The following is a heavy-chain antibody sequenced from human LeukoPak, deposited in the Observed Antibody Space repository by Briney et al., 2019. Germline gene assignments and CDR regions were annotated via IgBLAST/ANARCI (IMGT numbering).Heavy chain of an antibody. J-gene: IGHJ4*02. D-gene: IGHD2-2*01. CDR1: GFTFSSYG. CDR3: AKDQLRYCSSTSSSLPDY. Sequence: GGSLRLSCAASGFTFSSYGMHWVRQAPGKGLEWVAFIRYDGSNKYYADSVKGRFTISRDNSKNTLYLQMNSLRAEDTAVYYCAKDQLRYCSSTSSSLPDYWGQGTLVTVSS. CDR2: IRYDGSNK. V-gene: IGHV3-30*02.